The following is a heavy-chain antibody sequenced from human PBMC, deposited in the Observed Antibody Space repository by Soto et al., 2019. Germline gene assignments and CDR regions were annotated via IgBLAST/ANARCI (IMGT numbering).Heavy chain of an antibody. V-gene: IGHV3-66*01. CDR1: GFTVIPNH. CDR2: IYSDGST. D-gene: IGHD6-13*01. CDR3: AGDGGIATPGILGY. Sequence: EVQLVESGGVLVQPGGSLRLSCAASGFTVIPNHINWVRQAPGKGLEWVSLIYSDGSTYYAHSVKGRFTISRDNSKNTLYLQVNSLRAEDTAVYYCAGDGGIATPGILGYWGQGNLVTVSS. J-gene: IGHJ4*02.